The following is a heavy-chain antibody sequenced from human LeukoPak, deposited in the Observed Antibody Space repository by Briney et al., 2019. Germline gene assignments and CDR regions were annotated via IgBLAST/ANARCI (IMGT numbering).Heavy chain of an antibody. CDR2: ISNSGNT. D-gene: IGHD3-16*01. CDR3: ARGNYDYVWGGIDY. J-gene: IGHJ4*02. CDR1: GGSISNYY. Sequence: SETLSLTCTVSGGSISNYYWSWIRQTPGKILECIGSISNSGNTNKNPALKSRVTISVDTSKNQFSLKLTSVTAADTAVYYCARGNYDYVWGGIDYWGQGTLVTVSS. V-gene: IGHV4-4*08.